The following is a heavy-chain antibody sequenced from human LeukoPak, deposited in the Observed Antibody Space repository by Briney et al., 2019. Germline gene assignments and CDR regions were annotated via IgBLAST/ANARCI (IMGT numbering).Heavy chain of an antibody. V-gene: IGHV3-30-3*01. Sequence: GGSLRLSCAASGFTFSSYAMHWVRQAPGKGLEWVAVISYDGSNKYYADSVKGRFTISRDNSKNTLYLQMNSLRAEDTAVHYCATLWGAAAGSLFDYWGQGTLVTVSS. CDR2: ISYDGSNK. CDR3: ATLWGAAAGSLFDY. CDR1: GFTFSSYA. J-gene: IGHJ4*02. D-gene: IGHD6-13*01.